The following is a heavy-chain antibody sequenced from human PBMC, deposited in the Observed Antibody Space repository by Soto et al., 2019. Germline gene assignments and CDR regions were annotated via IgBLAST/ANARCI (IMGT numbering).Heavy chain of an antibody. CDR1: GGSFSGYY. J-gene: IGHJ6*02. CDR3: ARGRIVVVPAARGFYYYYGMDV. D-gene: IGHD2-2*01. CDR2: INHSGST. Sequence: TLSLTCAVYGGSFSGYYWSWIRQPPGKGLEWIGEINHSGSTNYNPSLKSRVTISVDTSKNQFSLKLSSVTAADTAVYYCARGRIVVVPAARGFYYYYGMDVWGQGTTVTVSS. V-gene: IGHV4-34*01.